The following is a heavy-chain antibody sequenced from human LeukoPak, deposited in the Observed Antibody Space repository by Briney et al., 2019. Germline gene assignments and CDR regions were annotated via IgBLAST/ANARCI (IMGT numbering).Heavy chain of an antibody. Sequence: WVRQMPGKGLEWLGRAYYRSKWYNNYAVSVKSRLTINPDTSKNQFSLQLNSVTPEDTAVYYCAREETAGYYFDYWGQGTLVTVSS. V-gene: IGHV6-1*01. D-gene: IGHD6-13*01. CDR3: AREETAGYYFDY. CDR2: AYYRSKWYN. J-gene: IGHJ4*02.